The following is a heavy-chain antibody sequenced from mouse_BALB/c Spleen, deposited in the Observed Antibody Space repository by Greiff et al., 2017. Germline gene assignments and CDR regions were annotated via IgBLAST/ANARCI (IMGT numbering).Heavy chain of an antibody. CDR2: ISYDGSN. V-gene: IGHV3-6*02. D-gene: IGHD1-2*01. CDR1: GYSITSGYY. Sequence: VQLQQSGPGLVKPSQSLSLTCSVTGYSITSGYYWNWIRQFPGNKLEWMGYISYDGSNNYNPSLKNRISITRDTSKNQFFLKLNSVTTEDTATYYCARDRAITTDAMDYWGQGTSVTVSS. CDR3: ARDRAITTDAMDY. J-gene: IGHJ4*01.